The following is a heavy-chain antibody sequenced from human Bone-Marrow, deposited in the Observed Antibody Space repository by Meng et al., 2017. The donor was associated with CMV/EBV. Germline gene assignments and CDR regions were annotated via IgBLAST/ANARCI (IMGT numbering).Heavy chain of an antibody. CDR2: INPNSGGT. CDR3: ARDRRYCSSTSCYWGDAFDI. Sequence: ASVKVSCKASGCTFTGYYMHWVRQAPGQGLEWMGWINPNSGGTNYAQKFQGRVTMTRDTSISTAYMELSRLRSDDTAVYYCARDRRYCSSTSCYWGDAFDIWGQGTMVTVSS. CDR1: GCTFTGYY. D-gene: IGHD2-2*01. J-gene: IGHJ3*02. V-gene: IGHV1-2*02.